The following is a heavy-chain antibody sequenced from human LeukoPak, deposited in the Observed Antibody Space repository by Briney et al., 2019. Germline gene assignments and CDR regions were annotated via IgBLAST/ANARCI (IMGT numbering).Heavy chain of an antibody. CDR2: MNPNSGNT. D-gene: IGHD3-10*01. J-gene: IGHJ4*02. V-gene: IGHV1-8*03. Sequence: GASVKVSCKASGYTFTSYDINWVRQATGQGLEWMGWMNPNSGNTGYAQKFQGRVTITRNTSISTAYMELNNLRSDDTAVYYCARETSSRFLDYWGQGTLLTVSS. CDR3: ARETSSRFLDY. CDR1: GYTFTSYD.